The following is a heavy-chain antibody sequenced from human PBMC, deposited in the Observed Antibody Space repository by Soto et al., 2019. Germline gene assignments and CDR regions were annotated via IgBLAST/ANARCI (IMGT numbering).Heavy chain of an antibody. CDR1: GGSISSYY. Sequence: QVQLQESGPGLVKPSETLSLTCTVSGGSISSYYWSWIRQPPGKGLEWIGYIYYSGGTNYNPSLKRRGPLSVYTSKNQLSLKLSSVTAADTAVYYCARQGDVYCSGGSCVGGDAFDIWGQGTMVTVSS. CDR3: ARQGDVYCSGGSCVGGDAFDI. J-gene: IGHJ3*02. D-gene: IGHD2-15*01. CDR2: IYYSGGT. V-gene: IGHV4-59*01.